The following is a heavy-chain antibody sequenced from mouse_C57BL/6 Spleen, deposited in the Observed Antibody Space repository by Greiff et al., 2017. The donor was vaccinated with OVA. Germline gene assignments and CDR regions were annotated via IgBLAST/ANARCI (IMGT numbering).Heavy chain of an antibody. J-gene: IGHJ4*01. CDR2: ISSGSSTI. V-gene: IGHV5-17*01. CDR1: GFTFSDYG. D-gene: IGHD1-1*01. Sequence: EVKLVESGGGLVKPGGSLKLSCAASGFTFSDYGMHWVRQAPEKGLEWVAYISSGSSTIYYADTVKGRFTISRDNAKNTLFLQMTSLRSEDTAMYYCARPPDYGSSYHAMDYWGQGTSVTVSS. CDR3: ARPPDYGSSYHAMDY.